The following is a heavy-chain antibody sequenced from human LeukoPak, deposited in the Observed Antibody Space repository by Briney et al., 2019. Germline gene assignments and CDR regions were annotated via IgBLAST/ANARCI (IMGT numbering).Heavy chain of an antibody. Sequence: PSETLSLTCTVSGGSISSYYWSWIRQPPGKGLEWIGYIYYSGSTNYNPSLKSRVTILVDTSKNQFSLKLSSVTAADTAVYYCARRDSSGYYVDYFDYWGQGTLVTVSS. V-gene: IGHV4-59*08. CDR1: GGSISSYY. D-gene: IGHD3-22*01. CDR2: IYYSGST. CDR3: ARRDSSGYYVDYFDY. J-gene: IGHJ4*02.